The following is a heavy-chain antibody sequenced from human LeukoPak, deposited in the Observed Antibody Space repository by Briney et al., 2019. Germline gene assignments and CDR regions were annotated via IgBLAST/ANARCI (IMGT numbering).Heavy chain of an antibody. D-gene: IGHD3-22*01. V-gene: IGHV3-7*01. Sequence: GGSLRLSCAASGFTFSSYWMSWVRQAPGKGLEWVANIKQDGSEKYYVDSVKGRFTISRDNAKNSLHLQMNSLRAEDTAVYYCARAAHYYDSGGFLPEAFDVWGQGTMVTVSS. CDR3: ARAAHYYDSGGFLPEAFDV. CDR1: GFTFSSYW. J-gene: IGHJ3*01. CDR2: IKQDGSEK.